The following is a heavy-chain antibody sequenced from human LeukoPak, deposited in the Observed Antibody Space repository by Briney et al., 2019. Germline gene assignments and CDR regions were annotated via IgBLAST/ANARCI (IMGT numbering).Heavy chain of an antibody. CDR2: INPSGGST. V-gene: IGHV1-46*01. CDR1: GYTFTSYH. J-gene: IGHJ4*02. Sequence: ASVKVSCKASGYTFTSYHMHWVRQAPGQGLEWMGIINPSGGSTSYAQKFQGRVTMTRDMSTSTVYMELSSLRSEDTAVYYCARDPTRYYDSSGYWGYFDYWGQGTLVTVSS. D-gene: IGHD3-22*01. CDR3: ARDPTRYYDSSGYWGYFDY.